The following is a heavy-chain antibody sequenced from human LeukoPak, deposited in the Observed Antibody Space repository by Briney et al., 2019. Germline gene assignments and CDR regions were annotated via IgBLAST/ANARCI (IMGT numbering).Heavy chain of an antibody. CDR1: GFTFNNYA. D-gene: IGHD2-15*01. CDR3: AKDGAYCNGGSCPHY. V-gene: IGHV3-23*01. J-gene: IGHJ4*02. CDR2: IIGSGGST. Sequence: GGSLRHSCAASGFTFNNYAMSWVRQAPGRGLEWVSAIIGSGGSTHYAESVKGRFTISRDNSKNTLYLQMNSLRAEDTAVYYCAKDGAYCNGGSCPHYWGQGTLVTVSS.